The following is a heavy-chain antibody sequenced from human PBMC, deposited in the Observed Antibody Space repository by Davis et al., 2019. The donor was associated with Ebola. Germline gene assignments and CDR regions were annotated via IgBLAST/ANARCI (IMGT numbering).Heavy chain of an antibody. CDR3: ARGWLRSGFDS. V-gene: IGHV6-1*01. CDR1: GDSVSTNTAG. CDR2: TYYKSKWTN. Sequence: HSQTLSLTCGISGDSVSTNTAGWNWIRQSPSRGLEWLGRTYYKSKWTNDYAVSVKSRITVDLDTSKRQLSLQLDSVTPEDTGVYYCARGWLRSGFDSWGQGTLVTVSS. J-gene: IGHJ4*02. D-gene: IGHD5-12*01.